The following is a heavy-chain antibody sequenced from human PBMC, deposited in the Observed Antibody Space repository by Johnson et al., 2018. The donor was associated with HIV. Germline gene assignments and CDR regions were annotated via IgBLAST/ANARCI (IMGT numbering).Heavy chain of an antibody. V-gene: IGHV3-20*04. J-gene: IGHJ3*02. Sequence: VQLVESGGGVVRPGGSLRLSCVASGFTFDDYGMSWVRQVPGKGLEWVSGIHWNGDSTAYADFVNGRFTISRDNAKNTLYLQMNSLRAEDTAVYYCAKAQVIVRVVTAIPDDAFDIWGQGTMVTVSS. D-gene: IGHD2-21*02. CDR3: AKAQVIVRVVTAIPDDAFDI. CDR2: IHWNGDST. CDR1: GFTFDDYG.